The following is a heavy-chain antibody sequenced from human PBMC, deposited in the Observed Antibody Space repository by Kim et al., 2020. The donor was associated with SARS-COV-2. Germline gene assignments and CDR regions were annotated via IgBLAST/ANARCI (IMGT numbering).Heavy chain of an antibody. Sequence: SETLSLTCTVSGGSISSSSYYWGWIRQPPGKGLEWIGSIYYSGSTYYNPSLKSRVTISVDTSKNQFSLKLSSVTAADTAVYYCARAILGSWGDSYGYGYWGQGTLVTVSS. V-gene: IGHV4-39*07. J-gene: IGHJ4*02. CDR1: GGSISSSSYY. D-gene: IGHD5-18*01. CDR3: ARAILGSWGDSYGYGY. CDR2: IYYSGST.